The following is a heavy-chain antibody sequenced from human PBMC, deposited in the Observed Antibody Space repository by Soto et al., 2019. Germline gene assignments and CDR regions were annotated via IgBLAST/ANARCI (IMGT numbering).Heavy chain of an antibody. J-gene: IGHJ6*04. V-gene: IGHV1-69*13. CDR3: ARNGTYISSLSHYSAMDV. CDR1: GGNFGNFI. Sequence: SVKVSGKAAGGNFGNFIMNWVRQTPGQGLEWMGGIVPMLGTPTYAEKFKGRVRISATGSSSTTYMDLTSLRSEDTAIYYCARNGTYISSLSHYSAMDVWGKGTTVSVSS. D-gene: IGHD1-7*01. CDR2: IVPMLGTP.